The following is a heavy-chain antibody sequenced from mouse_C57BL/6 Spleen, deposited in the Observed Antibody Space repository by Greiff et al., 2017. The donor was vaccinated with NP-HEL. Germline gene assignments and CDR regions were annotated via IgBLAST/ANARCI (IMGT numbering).Heavy chain of an antibody. CDR1: GYTFTDYY. V-gene: IGHV1-26*01. J-gene: IGHJ2*01. Sequence: EVQLQQSGPELVKPGASVKISCKASGYTFTDYYMNWVKQSHGKSLEWIGDINPNNGGTSYNQKFKGKATLTVDKSSSTAYMELRSLTSEDSAVYYCARRTMVKEIKGYFDYWGQGTTLTVSS. CDR2: INPNNGGT. CDR3: ARRTMVKEIKGYFDY. D-gene: IGHD2-1*01.